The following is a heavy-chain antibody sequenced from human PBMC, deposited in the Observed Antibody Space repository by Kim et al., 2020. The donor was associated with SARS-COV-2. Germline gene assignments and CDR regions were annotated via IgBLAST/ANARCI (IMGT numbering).Heavy chain of an antibody. CDR3: ATTLYCSTTSCLDY. CDR1: GGSISSSSYY. Sequence: SETLSLTCTVSGGSISSSSYYWGWIRQPPGKGLEWLGSIYYSGTTYYNPSLKSRVTMSVDTSKNQFSLKLSSVTAADTAVYYCATTLYCSTTSCLDYWG. V-gene: IGHV4-39*01. CDR2: IYYSGTT. J-gene: IGHJ4*01. D-gene: IGHD2-2*01.